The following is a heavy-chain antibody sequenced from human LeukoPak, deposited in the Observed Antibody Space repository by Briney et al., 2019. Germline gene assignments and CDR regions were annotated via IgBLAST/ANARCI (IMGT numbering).Heavy chain of an antibody. CDR2: ISSSSSYI. CDR3: ARDRGPPQVQDYYYYGMDV. Sequence: GGSLRLSCAASGFTFSSYSMNWVRQAPGKGPEWVSSISSSSSYIYYADSVKGRFTISRDNAKNSLYLQMNSLRAEDTAVYYCARDRGPPQVQDYYYYGMDVWGQGTTVTVSS. D-gene: IGHD3-10*01. V-gene: IGHV3-21*01. J-gene: IGHJ6*02. CDR1: GFTFSSYS.